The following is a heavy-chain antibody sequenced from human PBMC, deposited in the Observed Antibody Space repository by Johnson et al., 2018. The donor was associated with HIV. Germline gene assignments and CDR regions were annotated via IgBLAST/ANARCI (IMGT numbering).Heavy chain of an antibody. CDR1: GFTFSNAW. Sequence: EVQVVESGGGLVKPGGSLRLSCAASGFTFSNAWMSWVRQAPGKGLEWVSGINWSGDTTGYADSVKGRFTISRDNVKNSLSLDMKGLRAEDTALYYCAINPTTQYSRLTGDFGAFDMWGLGIVVAVSS. CDR3: AINPTTQYSRLTGDFGAFDM. D-gene: IGHD3-9*01. J-gene: IGHJ3*02. V-gene: IGHV3-20*04. CDR2: INWSGDTT.